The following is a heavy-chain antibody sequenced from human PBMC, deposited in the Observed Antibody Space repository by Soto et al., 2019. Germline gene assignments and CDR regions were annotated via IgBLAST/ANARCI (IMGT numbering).Heavy chain of an antibody. Sequence: SVKVSCKASGGTFSSYAISWVRQAPGQGLEWMGGIIPIFGTANYAQKFQGRVTITADESTSTAYMELSSLRSEDTAVYYCARGIAARIVDWFDPWGRGSLVTVSS. CDR2: IIPIFGTA. CDR1: GGTFSSYA. CDR3: ARGIAARIVDWFDP. D-gene: IGHD6-6*01. V-gene: IGHV1-69*13. J-gene: IGHJ5*02.